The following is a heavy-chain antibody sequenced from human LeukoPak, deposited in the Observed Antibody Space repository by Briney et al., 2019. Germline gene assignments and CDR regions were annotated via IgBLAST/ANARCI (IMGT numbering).Heavy chain of an antibody. J-gene: IGHJ4*02. CDR2: IHPGDSDT. CDR3: ARSPFYYFDF. Sequence: GESLKISSKGSGYSFTSYWIGWGRQMPGKGLELMGIIHPGDSDTRYSPSFQGQVTLSVDKSISTAYLQWSSLKASDTAMFYCARSPFYYFDFWGQGTLVTVSS. D-gene: IGHD3-3*01. V-gene: IGHV5-51*01. CDR1: GYSFTSYW.